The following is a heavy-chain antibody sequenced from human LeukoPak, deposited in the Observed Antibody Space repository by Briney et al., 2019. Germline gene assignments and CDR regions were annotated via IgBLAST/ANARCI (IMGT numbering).Heavy chain of an antibody. CDR1: GYTFTSYG. J-gene: IGHJ4*02. V-gene: IGHV1-18*01. CDR3: ARDLTLGFGELLIYFDY. CDR2: ICAYNGNT. D-gene: IGHD3-10*01. Sequence: ASVKVSCKASGYTFTSYGISWVRQAPGQGLEWMGWICAYNGNTNYAQKLQGRVPMTTDTSTSTAYMELRSLRSDDTAAYYCARDLTLGFGELLIYFDYWGQGTLVAVSS.